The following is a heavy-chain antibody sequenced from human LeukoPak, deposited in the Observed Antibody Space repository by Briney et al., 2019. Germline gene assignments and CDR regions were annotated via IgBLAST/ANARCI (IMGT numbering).Heavy chain of an antibody. D-gene: IGHD3-10*01. CDR3: ATLPEISGSRGWFDP. CDR2: INHSGST. CDR1: GGSISSSSYY. Sequence: SETLSLTCTVSGGSISSSSYYWGWIRQPPGKWLEWIGEINHSGSTNYNPSLKSRVTISVDTSKNQFSLKLSSVTAADPAVYYCATLPEISGSRGWFDPWGQGTLVTVSS. J-gene: IGHJ5*02. V-gene: IGHV4-39*07.